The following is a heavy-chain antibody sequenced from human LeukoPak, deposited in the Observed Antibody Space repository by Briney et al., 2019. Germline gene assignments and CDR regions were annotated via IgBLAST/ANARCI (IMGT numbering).Heavy chain of an antibody. Sequence: GASVKVSCKATGYTFTSYGISWVRQAPGQGLEWMGWISSNSDNTNYAQKLQGRVTMTTDTSTSTAYMELRSLRSDDTALYFCARDWGSIKVIADYWGQGTLDTVSS. CDR1: GYTFTSYG. CDR3: ARDWGSIKVIADY. J-gene: IGHJ4*02. D-gene: IGHD7-27*01. CDR2: ISSNSDNT. V-gene: IGHV1-18*01.